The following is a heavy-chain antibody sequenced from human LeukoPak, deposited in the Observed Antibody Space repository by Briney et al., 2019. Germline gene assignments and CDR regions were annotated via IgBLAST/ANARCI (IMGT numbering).Heavy chain of an antibody. J-gene: IGHJ4*02. CDR1: GGSFSGYY. CDR3: ARDRY. Sequence: SETLSLTCAVYGGSFSGYYWSWIRQPPGKGLEWIGEINHSGSTNYNPSLKSRVTMSVDTSKNQFSLKLSSVTAADTAVYYCARDRYWGQGTLVTVSS. V-gene: IGHV4-34*01. CDR2: INHSGST.